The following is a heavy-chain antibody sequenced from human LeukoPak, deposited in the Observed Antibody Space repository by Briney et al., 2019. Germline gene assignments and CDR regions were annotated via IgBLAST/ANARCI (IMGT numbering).Heavy chain of an antibody. CDR1: GGSISSYY. Sequence: SETLSLTCTVSGGSISSYYWSWIRQPPGKGLEWIGYIYYSGSTNYSPSLKSRVTISVDTSKNQFSLKLSSVTAADTAVYYCATRGSGSTVPTWYYFDYWGRGTLVTVSS. V-gene: IGHV4-59*08. CDR2: IYYSGST. CDR3: ATRGSGSTVPTWYYFDY. J-gene: IGHJ4*02. D-gene: IGHD3-10*01.